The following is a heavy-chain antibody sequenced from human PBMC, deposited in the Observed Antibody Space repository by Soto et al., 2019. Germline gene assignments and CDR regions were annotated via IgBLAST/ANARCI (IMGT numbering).Heavy chain of an antibody. Sequence: ASVKVSCKASGYTFTSYGISWVRQAPGQGLEWMGWISAYNGNTNYAQKLQGRVTMTTDTSTSTAYMELRSLRSDDTAVYYCARARRYDYIWGSYRLEWFDPWGQGTLVTVSS. J-gene: IGHJ5*02. CDR1: GYTFTSYG. V-gene: IGHV1-18*01. CDR3: ARARRYDYIWGSYRLEWFDP. CDR2: ISAYNGNT. D-gene: IGHD3-16*02.